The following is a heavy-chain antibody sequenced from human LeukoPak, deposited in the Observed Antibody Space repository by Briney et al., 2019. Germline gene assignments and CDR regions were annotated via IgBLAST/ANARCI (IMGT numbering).Heavy chain of an antibody. D-gene: IGHD3-3*01. J-gene: IGHJ6*03. V-gene: IGHV3-20*04. Sequence: GGSLRLSCAASGFTFDDYGMSWVRQAPGKGLEWVSGINWNGGSTGYADSVKGRFTISRDNAKNSLYLQMNSLRAEDTAVYYCAKIPRFWSAQAYYMDVWGKGTTVTVSS. CDR3: AKIPRFWSAQAYYMDV. CDR1: GFTFDDYG. CDR2: INWNGGST.